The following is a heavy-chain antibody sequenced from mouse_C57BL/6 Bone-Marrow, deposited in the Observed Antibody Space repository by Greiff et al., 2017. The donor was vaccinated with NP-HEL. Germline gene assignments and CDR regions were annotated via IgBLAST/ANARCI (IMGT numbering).Heavy chain of an antibody. D-gene: IGHD2-1*01. CDR1: GFTFSSYA. CDR3: TREGYGNCLGYAMDY. V-gene: IGHV5-9-1*02. CDR2: ISSGGDYI. Sequence: DVMLVESGEGLVKPGGSLKLSCAASGFTFSSYAMSWVRQTPEQRLEWVAYISSGGDYIYYAATVKGRFTISRDNARNTLYLQMSSLKSEDTAMYYCTREGYGNCLGYAMDYWGQGTSVTVSS. J-gene: IGHJ4*01.